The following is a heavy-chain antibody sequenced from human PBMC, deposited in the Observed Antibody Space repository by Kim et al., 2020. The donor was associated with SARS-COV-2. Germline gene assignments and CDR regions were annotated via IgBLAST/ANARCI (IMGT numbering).Heavy chain of an antibody. V-gene: IGHV3-33*01. CDR2: IWYDGSNK. D-gene: IGHD6-19*01. J-gene: IGHJ5*02. CDR1: GFTFSSYG. CDR3: ARDSSGSGWYTEDFDFDP. Sequence: GGSLRLSCAASGFTFSSYGMHWVRQAPGKGLEWVAVIWYDGSNKYYADSVKGRFTISRDNSKNTLYLQMNSLRAEDTAVYYCARDSSGSGWYTEDFDFDPWGQGTLVTVSS.